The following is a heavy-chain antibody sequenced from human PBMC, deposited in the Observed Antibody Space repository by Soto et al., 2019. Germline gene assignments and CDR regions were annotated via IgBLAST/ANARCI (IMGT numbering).Heavy chain of an antibody. Sequence: VQLLESGGGLVHPGGSLRLSCAASEFTFKNYAMTWVRQAPGKGLEWVSLITGSDGRTYYADSVKGRFTISRDNSKNTLFLQMDSLRPEDTALYYCAKATYDTTFYTPSLDNWGQGTLVTVSS. CDR3: AKATYDTTFYTPSLDN. CDR1: EFTFKNYA. CDR2: ITGSDGRT. D-gene: IGHD3-22*01. V-gene: IGHV3-23*01. J-gene: IGHJ4*02.